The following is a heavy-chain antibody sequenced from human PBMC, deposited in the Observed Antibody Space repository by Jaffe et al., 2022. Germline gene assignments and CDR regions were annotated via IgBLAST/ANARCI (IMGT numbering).Heavy chain of an antibody. CDR2: ISRGGDST. D-gene: IGHD2-15*01. CDR1: GFTLSSYG. CDR3: AKSSPTGCSGRSCRAFDM. Sequence: EVQLLESGGGLVQPGGSLRLSCAASGFTLSSYGMSWVRQAPGKGLEWVSAISRGGDSTSHADSVEGRFTISRDTSKNTLFMEMNGLTVEDTAIYYCAKSSPTGCSGRSCRAFDMWGQGTTVTVSS. V-gene: IGHV3-23*01. J-gene: IGHJ3*02.